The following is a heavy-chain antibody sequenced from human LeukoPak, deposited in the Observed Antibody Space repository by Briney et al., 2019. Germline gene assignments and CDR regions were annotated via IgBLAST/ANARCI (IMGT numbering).Heavy chain of an antibody. CDR1: GFTFSSYA. CDR2: ISGSGGST. D-gene: IGHD3-3*01. V-gene: IGHV3-23*01. CDR3: AKGRYDFWSGYDYYYYGMDV. Sequence: GGSLRLSCAASGFTFSSYAMSWVRQAPGKGLEWVSAISGSGGSTYYADSVKGRFTISRDNSKNTLYLQMNSLRAEDTAVYYCAKGRYDFWSGYDYYYYGMDVWGQGTTVTVSS. J-gene: IGHJ6*02.